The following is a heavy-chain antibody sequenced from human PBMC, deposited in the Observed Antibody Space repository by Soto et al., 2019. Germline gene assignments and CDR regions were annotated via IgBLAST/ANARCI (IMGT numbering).Heavy chain of an antibody. J-gene: IGHJ4*02. CDR1: GFTFSSYG. Sequence: GGSLRLSCAASGFTFSSYGMHWVRQAPGKGLEWVAVIWYNGSNKYYADSVKGRFTISRDNAKNSLYLQMNSLRAEDTAVYYCARRGPPDDYWGQGTLVTVSS. V-gene: IGHV3-33*01. D-gene: IGHD3-16*01. CDR2: IWYNGSNK. CDR3: ARRGPPDDY.